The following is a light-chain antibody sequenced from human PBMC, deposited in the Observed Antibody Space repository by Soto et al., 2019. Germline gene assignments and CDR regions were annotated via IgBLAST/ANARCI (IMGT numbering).Light chain of an antibody. J-gene: IGKJ3*01. CDR3: QQYNRWPFT. Sequence: EMVLTQSPGTLSLSPGERATLSCRASQSVSNNYLAWYQQKPGQAPRRLIYGASSRSTGIPDRFSGSGSGTDFPLTISSLQSGDFEVYYCQQYNRWPFTFGPGTKVDIK. V-gene: IGKV3-20*01. CDR1: QSVSNNY. CDR2: GAS.